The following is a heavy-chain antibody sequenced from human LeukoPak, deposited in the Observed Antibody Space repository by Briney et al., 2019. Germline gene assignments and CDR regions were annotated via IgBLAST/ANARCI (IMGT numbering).Heavy chain of an antibody. D-gene: IGHD3-10*01. CDR3: AREGRSYGSGSYYTWFDP. J-gene: IGHJ5*02. CDR1: GYTFTSYG. V-gene: IGHV1-18*01. Sequence: VASVKVSCKASGYTFTSYGISWVRQAPGQGLEWMGWISAYNGNTNYAQKLQGRVTMTTDTSTSTAYMELRSLRSDDTAVYYCAREGRSYGSGSYYTWFDPWGQGTLVTVSS. CDR2: ISAYNGNT.